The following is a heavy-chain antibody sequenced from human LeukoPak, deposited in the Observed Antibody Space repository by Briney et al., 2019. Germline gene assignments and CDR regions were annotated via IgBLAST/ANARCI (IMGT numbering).Heavy chain of an antibody. CDR1: GFTFSDYY. CDR3: ARQYSYGSRAFDY. CDR2: ISSSGSTT. Sequence: GGSLRLSCAASGFTFSDYYMNWIRQAPGKGLEWVSHISSSGSTTYYADSVKGRFTISRDNAKNSLYLQMNSLRAEDTAVYYCARQYSYGSRAFDYWGQGTLVTVSS. J-gene: IGHJ4*02. V-gene: IGHV3-11*01. D-gene: IGHD5-18*01.